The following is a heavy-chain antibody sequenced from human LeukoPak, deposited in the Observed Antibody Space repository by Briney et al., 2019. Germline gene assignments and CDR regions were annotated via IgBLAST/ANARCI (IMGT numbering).Heavy chain of an antibody. J-gene: IGHJ4*02. CDR3: ATFSIAAAANFFDY. V-gene: IGHV4-30-4*01. Sequence: SETLSLTCTVSGGSISSGDYYWSWIRQPPGKGLEWIGYIYHSGSTYYNPSLKSRVTISVDRSKNQFSLKLSSVTAADTAVYYCATFSIAAAANFFDYWGQGTLVTVSS. D-gene: IGHD6-13*01. CDR2: IYHSGST. CDR1: GGSISSGDYY.